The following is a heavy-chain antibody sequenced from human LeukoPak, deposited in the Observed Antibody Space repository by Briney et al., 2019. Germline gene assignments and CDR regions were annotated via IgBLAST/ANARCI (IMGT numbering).Heavy chain of an antibody. CDR1: GYTFTGYY. CDR2: INPNSGGT. D-gene: IGHD2-15*01. Sequence: ASVKVSYKASGYTFTGYYMHWVRQAPGQGLEWMGRINPNSGGTNYAQKFQGRVTMTRDTSISTAYMELSRLRSDDTAVYYCARGCSESIVVVVAATQWGDIDYWGQGTLVTVSS. V-gene: IGHV1-2*06. CDR3: ARGCSESIVVVVAATQWGDIDY. J-gene: IGHJ4*02.